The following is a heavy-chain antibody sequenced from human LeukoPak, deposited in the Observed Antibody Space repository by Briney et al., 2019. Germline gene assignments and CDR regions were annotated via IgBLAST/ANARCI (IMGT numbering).Heavy chain of an antibody. Sequence: SETLSLNCTVSGASLSSYYWSWTRLPPGKGLEWIGSIYYSGVTNFNPSLKRRVAMSVDTSRNLFSLKLSSVTAADTAVYYCARREGSHYSVDIWGQGTTVTVSS. CDR1: GASLSSYY. J-gene: IGHJ6*02. V-gene: IGHV4-59*08. CDR3: ARREGSHYSVDI. CDR2: IYYSGVT. D-gene: IGHD5-12*01.